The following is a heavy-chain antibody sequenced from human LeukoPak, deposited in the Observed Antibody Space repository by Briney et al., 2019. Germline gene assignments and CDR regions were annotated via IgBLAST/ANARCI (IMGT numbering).Heavy chain of an antibody. Sequence: SETLSLTCAVYGGSFSGYYWSWIRQPPGKGLEWMGEINHSGSTNYNPSTNSRVTISVDTSKNQFSLKLSSVTAADTAVYYCARERRDGYNYYYYGMDVWGQGTTVTVSS. J-gene: IGHJ6*02. D-gene: IGHD5-24*01. V-gene: IGHV4-34*01. CDR3: ARERRDGYNYYYYGMDV. CDR2: INHSGST. CDR1: GGSFSGYY.